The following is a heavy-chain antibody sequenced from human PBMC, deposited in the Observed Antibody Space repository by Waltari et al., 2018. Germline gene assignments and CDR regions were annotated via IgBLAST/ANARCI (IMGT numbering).Heavy chain of an antibody. J-gene: IGHJ4*02. CDR1: GGSFSGSY. D-gene: IGHD1-7*01. CDR3: ASSEELELPYYFDY. CDR2: INHSGST. V-gene: IGHV4-34*01. Sequence: QVQLQQWGAGLLKPSETLSLTCAVYGGSFSGSYCSWIRRPPGEGLEWIGEINHSGSTNYNPSRKSRVTISVETSKNQFSLKLSSVTAADTAVYYCASSEELELPYYFDYWGQGTLVTVSS.